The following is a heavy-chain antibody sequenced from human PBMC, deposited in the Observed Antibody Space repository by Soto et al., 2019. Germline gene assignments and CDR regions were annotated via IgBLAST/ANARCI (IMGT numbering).Heavy chain of an antibody. J-gene: IGHJ4*02. Sequence: GGSLRLSCAASGFTFTRYSMNWVRQAPGKGLEWVSSISSTTNYINYGDSMKGRFTISRDNAKNSLYLEMNSLRSEDTAVYYCAKGSEDLTSNFDYWGQGTLVTVSS. CDR3: AKGSEDLTSNFDY. CDR1: GFTFTRYS. CDR2: ISSTTNYI. V-gene: IGHV3-21*06.